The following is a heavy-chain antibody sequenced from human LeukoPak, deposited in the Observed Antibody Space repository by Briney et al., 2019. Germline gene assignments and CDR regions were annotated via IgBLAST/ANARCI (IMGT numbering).Heavy chain of an antibody. D-gene: IGHD4-11*01. CDR3: AKDLVMTTVTTYFDY. CDR1: GFTFGSYA. CDR2: ISGSGGNT. Sequence: GGSLRLSCAASGFTFGSYAMSWVRQAPGKGLEWVSAISGSGGNTYYADSVKGRFTISRDNSKKTLYLQMNSLRAEDTAVYYCAKDLVMTTVTTYFDYWGQGTLVTVSS. J-gene: IGHJ4*02. V-gene: IGHV3-23*01.